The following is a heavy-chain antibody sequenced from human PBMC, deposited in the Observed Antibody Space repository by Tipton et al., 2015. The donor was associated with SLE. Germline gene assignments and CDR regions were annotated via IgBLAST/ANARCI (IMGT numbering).Heavy chain of an antibody. CDR2: IYYSGST. V-gene: IGHV4-59*01. Sequence: TLSLTCTVSGGSISSYYWSWFRQPPGKGLEWIGYIYYSGSTNYNPSLTSRVTISVDTSKNQFSLKLSSVTAADTAVYYCARISLTERSAFDIWGQGTMVTVSS. J-gene: IGHJ3*02. CDR3: ARISLTERSAFDI. CDR1: GGSISSYY.